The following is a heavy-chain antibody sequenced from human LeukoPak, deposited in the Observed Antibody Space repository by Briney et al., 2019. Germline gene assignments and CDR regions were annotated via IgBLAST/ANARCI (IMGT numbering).Heavy chain of an antibody. V-gene: IGHV4-30-4*08. J-gene: IGHJ4*02. CDR2: IYYSGST. Sequence: PSETLSLTCTVSGGSISSGDYYWSWIRQPPGKGLEWIGYIYYSGSTYYNPSLKSRVTISVDTSKNQFSLKLSSVTAADTAVYYCARGSSSAGAFDYWGQGTLVTVSS. CDR3: ARGSSSAGAFDY. CDR1: GGSISSGDYY. D-gene: IGHD6-6*01.